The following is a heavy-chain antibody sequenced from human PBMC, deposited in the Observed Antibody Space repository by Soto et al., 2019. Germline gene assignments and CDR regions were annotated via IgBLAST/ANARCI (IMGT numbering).Heavy chain of an antibody. Sequence: SGPTLVNPTQTLTLTCTFSGFSLSTGAVGVGWIRQPPGKALEFLALIYWNDDKRYSPSLKSRLTITKDTSKNQVALTMTGMDTVDTATYYCAHSPIFHEGHDSFDIWGQGTMVTVS. V-gene: IGHV2-5*01. CDR1: GFSLSTGAVG. CDR2: IYWNDDK. CDR3: AHSPIFHEGHDSFDI. D-gene: IGHD3-3*01. J-gene: IGHJ3*02.